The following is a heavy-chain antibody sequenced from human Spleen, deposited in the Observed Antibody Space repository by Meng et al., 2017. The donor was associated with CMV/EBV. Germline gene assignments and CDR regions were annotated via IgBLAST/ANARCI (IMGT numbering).Heavy chain of an antibody. CDR3: ARDKGLGYDFWSGPTNNWFDP. CDR1: GFTFSSYA. V-gene: IGHV3-74*01. Sequence: GESLKISCAASGFTFSSYAMSWVRQAPGKGLEWVSRINSDGSSTSYADSVKGRFTISRDNAKNTLYLQMNSLRAEDTAVYYCARDKGLGYDFWSGPTNNWFDPWGQGTLVTVSS. J-gene: IGHJ5*02. CDR2: INSDGSST. D-gene: IGHD3-3*01.